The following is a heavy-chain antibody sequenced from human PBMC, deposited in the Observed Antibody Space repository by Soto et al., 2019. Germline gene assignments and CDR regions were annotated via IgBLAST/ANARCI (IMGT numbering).Heavy chain of an antibody. CDR3: DGGEWGNANYYYYGMDV. CDR2: ISGSGGST. Sequence: GGSLRLSCAASGFTFSSYAMSWVRQAPGKGLEWVSAISGSGGSTYYADSVKGRFTISRDNSKNTLYLQMNSLRAEATAVYYCDGGEWGNANYYYYGMDVWGQGTTVTVSS. V-gene: IGHV3-23*01. CDR1: GFTFSSYA. J-gene: IGHJ6*02. D-gene: IGHD3-16*01.